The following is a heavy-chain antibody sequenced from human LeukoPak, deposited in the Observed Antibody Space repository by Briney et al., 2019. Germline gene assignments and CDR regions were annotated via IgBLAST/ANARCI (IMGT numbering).Heavy chain of an antibody. Sequence: PSETLSLTCAVSGVSISSNLWWTWVRQPPGKGLEWIAEIHHSGSINYNPSLKSRVTISVDKAKNQFSLNLNSVTAADTAVYYCARSSSSSWRRLFDYWGQGTLVTVSS. V-gene: IGHV4-4*02. CDR2: IHHSGSI. CDR1: GVSISSNLW. D-gene: IGHD6-13*01. CDR3: ARSSSSSWRRLFDY. J-gene: IGHJ4*02.